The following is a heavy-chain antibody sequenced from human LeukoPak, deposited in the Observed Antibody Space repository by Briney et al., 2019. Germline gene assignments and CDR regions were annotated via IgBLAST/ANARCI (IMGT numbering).Heavy chain of an antibody. J-gene: IGHJ6*03. CDR3: ARDLSMVVTGYMDV. CDR2: IYHSGST. CDR1: GYSISSGYY. D-gene: IGHD4-23*01. Sequence: PSETLSLTCAVSGYSISSGYYWGWIRQPPGKGLKWIGSIYHSGSTYYNPSLKSRVTISVDMSKNQFSLKLRSVTAADTAVYYCARDLSMVVTGYMDVWGKGTTVTVSS. V-gene: IGHV4-38-2*02.